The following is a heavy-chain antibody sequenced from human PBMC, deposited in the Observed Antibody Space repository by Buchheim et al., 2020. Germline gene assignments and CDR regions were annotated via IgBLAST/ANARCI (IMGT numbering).Heavy chain of an antibody. CDR3: AREGCSSTSCLGAYYYGMDV. D-gene: IGHD2-2*01. Sequence: EVQLLESGGGLVQPGGSLRLSCAASGFTFSSYAMSWVRQAPGKGLEWVSAISGSGGSTYYADSVKGRFTISRDNAKNSLYLQMNSLRAEDTAVYYCAREGCSSTSCLGAYYYGMDVWGQGTT. CDR2: ISGSGGST. CDR1: GFTFSSYA. V-gene: IGHV3-23*01. J-gene: IGHJ6*02.